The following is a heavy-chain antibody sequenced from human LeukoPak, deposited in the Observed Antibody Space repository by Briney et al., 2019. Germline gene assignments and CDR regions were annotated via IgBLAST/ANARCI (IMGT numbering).Heavy chain of an antibody. CDR2: ISYDGSNK. Sequence: PGGSLRLSCAASGFIFSTYWMSWVRQAPGKGLEWVAVISYDGSNKYYADSVKGRFTISRDNSKNTLYLQMNSLRAEDTAVYYCARDGGGGSYSVYGFFDYWGQGTLVTVSS. V-gene: IGHV3-30*03. CDR3: ARDGGGGSYSVYGFFDY. D-gene: IGHD1-26*01. CDR1: GFIFSTYW. J-gene: IGHJ4*02.